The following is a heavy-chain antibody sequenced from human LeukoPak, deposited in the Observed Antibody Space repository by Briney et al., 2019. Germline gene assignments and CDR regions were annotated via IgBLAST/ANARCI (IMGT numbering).Heavy chain of an antibody. D-gene: IGHD2-2*01. V-gene: IGHV3-23*01. CDR1: GFTLSSYA. CDR2: ISGNAGST. CDR3: AREDGSTSCFDY. Sequence: RPGGSLRLSCAASGFTLSSYAMSWVRQAPGKGLEWVSLISGNAGSTYYADSVKGRFTISRDNAKNSLYLQMNSLRAEDTAVYYCAREDGSTSCFDYWGQGTLVTVSS. J-gene: IGHJ4*02.